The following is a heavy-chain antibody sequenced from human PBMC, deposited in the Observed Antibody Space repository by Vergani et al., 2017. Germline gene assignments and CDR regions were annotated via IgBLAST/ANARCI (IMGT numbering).Heavy chain of an antibody. CDR1: GGSFTSYH. CDR3: ARVNTETNGHLYYYYYMDV. CDR2: IDHTGRP. Sequence: QVQLQQWGGGLLKPSETLSLTCVVNGGSFTSYHWTWIRQSPGEGLEWVGDIDHTGRPDYNPSHKCRLTMSVDKSRNQFSLTLNSATATDTAIYFCARVNTETNGHLYYYYYMDVWGQGTAVTVS. D-gene: IGHD4-11*01. J-gene: IGHJ6*03. V-gene: IGHV4-34*01.